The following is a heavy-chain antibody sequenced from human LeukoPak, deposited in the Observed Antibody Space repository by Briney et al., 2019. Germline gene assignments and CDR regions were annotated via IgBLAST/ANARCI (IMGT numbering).Heavy chain of an antibody. CDR3: ARGYSYYDSSGYHDY. CDR2: INAGNGNT. V-gene: IGHV1-3*01. J-gene: IGHJ4*02. D-gene: IGHD3-22*01. CDR1: GGTFSSYA. Sequence: ASVKVSCKASGGTFSSYAISWVRQAPGQRLEWMGWINAGNGNTKYSQKFQGRVTITRDTSASTAYMELSSLRSEDTAVYYCARGYSYYDSSGYHDYWGQGTLVTVSS.